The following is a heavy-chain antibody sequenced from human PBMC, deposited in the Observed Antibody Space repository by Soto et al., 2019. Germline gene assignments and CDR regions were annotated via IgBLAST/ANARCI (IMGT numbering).Heavy chain of an antibody. Sequence: EVQLLESGGGLVQPGGSLRLSCAASGFTFSSYAMSWVRQAPVKGLEWVSAISGSGGSTYYADSVKGRFTISRDNSKNTLYLQMNSLRAEDTAVYYCARGGTYDYIWGSYRYDIDYWGQGTLVTVSS. D-gene: IGHD3-16*02. V-gene: IGHV3-23*01. CDR2: ISGSGGST. CDR3: ARGGTYDYIWGSYRYDIDY. CDR1: GFTFSSYA. J-gene: IGHJ4*02.